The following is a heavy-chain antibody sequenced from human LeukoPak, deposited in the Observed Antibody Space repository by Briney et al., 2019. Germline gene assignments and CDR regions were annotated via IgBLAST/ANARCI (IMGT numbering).Heavy chain of an antibody. CDR3: ARGRSGLAAAGTYDY. CDR1: GYTFTSSD. CDR2: INPNSGRT. D-gene: IGHD6-13*01. V-gene: IGHV1-8*01. J-gene: IGHJ4*02. Sequence: ASVKVSCRASGYTFTSSDINWVRQVAGQGLEWMGWINPNSGRTGYAQKFQGRVTMTANTSISTAYMELRSLRFDDTAVYYCARGRSGLAAAGTYDYWGQGTLITVSS.